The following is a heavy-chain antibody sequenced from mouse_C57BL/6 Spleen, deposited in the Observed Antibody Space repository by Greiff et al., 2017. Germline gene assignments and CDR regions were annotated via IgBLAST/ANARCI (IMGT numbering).Heavy chain of an antibody. CDR1: GYTFTSYW. CDR2: IHPNSGST. CDR3: ARPITTVVADCAMDY. Sequence: VQLQQPGAELVKPGASVKLSCKASGYTFTSYWMHWVKQRPGQGLEWIGMIHPNSGSTNYNEKFKSKATLTVDKSSSTAYMQLSSLTSEDSAVYYCARPITTVVADCAMDYWGQGTSVTVSS. J-gene: IGHJ4*01. D-gene: IGHD1-1*01. V-gene: IGHV1-64*01.